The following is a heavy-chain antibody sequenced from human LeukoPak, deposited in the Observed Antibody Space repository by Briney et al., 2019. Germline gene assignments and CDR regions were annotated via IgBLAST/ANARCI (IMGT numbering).Heavy chain of an antibody. D-gene: IGHD6-6*01. CDR3: TKTGARYSASSNFDS. V-gene: IGHV3-23*01. CDR1: GFPLTTYA. J-gene: IGHJ4*02. CDR2: ISNSGDST. Sequence: GGSLRLSCAASGFPLTTYAMSWVRQPPGKGLEWVSAISNSGDSTYYADSVKGRFTISRDNSKNTFFLQMNSLRAEDTAMYYCTKTGARYSASSNFDSWGQGALVTVSS.